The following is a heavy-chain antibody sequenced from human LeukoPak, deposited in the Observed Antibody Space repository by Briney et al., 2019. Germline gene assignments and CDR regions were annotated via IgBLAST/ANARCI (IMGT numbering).Heavy chain of an antibody. CDR1: GFTFRDHW. CDR3: AGGDLRD. CDR2: MNEDGSGT. Sequence: PGGSLRLSCAASGFTFRDHWKSRVRQAPGKGLEWLATMNEDGSGTYYVDSVTGRFTISSDNAKNSLFLQMNSLRAEDTAVYYCAGGDLRDWGQGAQVTVSS. V-gene: IGHV3-7*01. J-gene: IGHJ4*02.